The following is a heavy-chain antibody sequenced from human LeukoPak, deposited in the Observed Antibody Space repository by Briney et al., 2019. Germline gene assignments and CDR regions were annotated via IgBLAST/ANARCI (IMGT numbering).Heavy chain of an antibody. CDR1: GFTFSSYE. CDR2: ISSSGSTI. Sequence: GGSLRLSCAASGFTFSSYEMNWVRQAPGKGLEWVSYISSSGSTIYYADSVKGRFTISRDNAKNSLYLQMNSLRAEDTAVYYCARVHHDTSDVWGQGTTATVSS. D-gene: IGHD3-22*01. V-gene: IGHV3-48*03. CDR3: ARVHHDTSDV. J-gene: IGHJ6*02.